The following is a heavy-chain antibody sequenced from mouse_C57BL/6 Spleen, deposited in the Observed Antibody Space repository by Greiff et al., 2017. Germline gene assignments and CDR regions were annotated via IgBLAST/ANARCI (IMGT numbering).Heavy chain of an antibody. CDR3: ARTYDGYYGGFAY. Sequence: EVQLQQSGPELVKPGASVKISCKASGYSFTGYYMNWVKQSPEKSLEWIGEINPSTGGTTYNQKFKAKATLTVDKSSSTAYMQLKSLTSEDSAVYYGARTYDGYYGGFAYWGQGTLVTVSA. J-gene: IGHJ3*01. CDR2: INPSTGGT. V-gene: IGHV1-42*01. D-gene: IGHD2-3*01. CDR1: GYSFTGYY.